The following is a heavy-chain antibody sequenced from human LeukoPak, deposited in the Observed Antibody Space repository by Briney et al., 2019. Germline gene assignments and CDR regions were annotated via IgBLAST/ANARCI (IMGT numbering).Heavy chain of an antibody. D-gene: IGHD6-13*01. V-gene: IGHV1-2*02. Sequence: ASVKVSCKASGYTFTGYYMHWVRQAPGQGLEWMGWINPNSGGTNYAQKFQGRVTMTRDTSISTAYMELSRLRSDDTAVYYCAREWVYSSSARGGFDYWGQGTLVTVSS. CDR2: INPNSGGT. CDR3: AREWVYSSSARGGFDY. CDR1: GYTFTGYY. J-gene: IGHJ4*02.